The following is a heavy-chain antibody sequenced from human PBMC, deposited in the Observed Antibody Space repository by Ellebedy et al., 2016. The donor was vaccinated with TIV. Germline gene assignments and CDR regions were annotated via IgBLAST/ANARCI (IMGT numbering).Heavy chain of an antibody. V-gene: IGHV3-73*01. D-gene: IGHD4-17*01. CDR2: IRSKANSYAT. CDR3: TRPMTTVTTNYYYGMDV. CDR1: GFTFSGSA. J-gene: IGHJ6*02. Sequence: GESLKISCAASGFTFSGSAMHWVRQASGKGLEWVGRIRSKANSYATAYAASVKGRFTISRDDSKNTAYLQMNSLKTEDTAVYYCTRPMTTVTTNYYYGMDVWGQGTTVTVSS.